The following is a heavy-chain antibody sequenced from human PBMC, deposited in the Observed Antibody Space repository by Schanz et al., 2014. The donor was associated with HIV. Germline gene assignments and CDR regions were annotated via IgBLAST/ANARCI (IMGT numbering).Heavy chain of an antibody. V-gene: IGHV3-33*06. CDR1: GFTFSSSG. CDR2: IWYDGTNK. CDR3: ANTEFPYSSSSDYYYGMDV. J-gene: IGHJ6*02. Sequence: QVQLVESGGGVVQPGRSLRLSCAASGFTFSSSGMHWVRQAPGKGLEWVAVIWYDGTNKYYADSVKGRFTISRDNSKKTLYLQMNSLRAEDTAVYYCANTEFPYSSSSDYYYGMDVWGQGTTVTVSS. D-gene: IGHD6-6*01.